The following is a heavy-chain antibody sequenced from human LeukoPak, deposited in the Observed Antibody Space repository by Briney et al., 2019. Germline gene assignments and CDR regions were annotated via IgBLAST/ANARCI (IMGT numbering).Heavy chain of an antibody. Sequence: SGTLSLTCAVSGGSISSSNWWSWVRQPPGKGLEWIGEIYHSGSTNYNPSLKSRVTISVDKSKNQFSLKLSSVTAADTAVYYCARKDSSGYSYFDYWGQGTLVTVSS. J-gene: IGHJ4*02. D-gene: IGHD3-22*01. CDR2: IYHSGST. CDR1: GGSISSSNW. CDR3: ARKDSSGYSYFDY. V-gene: IGHV4-4*02.